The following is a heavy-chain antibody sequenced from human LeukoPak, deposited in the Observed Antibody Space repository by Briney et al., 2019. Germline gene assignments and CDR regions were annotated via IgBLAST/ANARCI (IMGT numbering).Heavy chain of an antibody. Sequence: ASVKVSCKASGYTFIDYYIHWVRQAPGQGLEWMGWINTNTGNPTYAQGFTGRFVFSLDTSVSTAYLQISSLKAEDTAVYYCARDGYGGNSMDAFDIWGQGTMVTVSS. CDR3: ARDGYGGNSMDAFDI. CDR2: INTNTGNP. J-gene: IGHJ3*02. V-gene: IGHV7-4-1*02. D-gene: IGHD4-23*01. CDR1: GYTFIDYY.